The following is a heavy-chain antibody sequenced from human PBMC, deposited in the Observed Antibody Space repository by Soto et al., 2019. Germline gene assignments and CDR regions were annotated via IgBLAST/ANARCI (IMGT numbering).Heavy chain of an antibody. Sequence: SETLSLTCTVSGGSVSSGSYYWSWIRQPPGKGLEWIGYIYYSGSTNYNPSLKSRVTISVDTSKNQFSLKLSSVTAADTAVYYCARLFAGAEPIAYCGGDCYYWFDPWGQGTLVTVSS. CDR3: ARLFAGAEPIAYCGGDCYYWFDP. J-gene: IGHJ5*02. CDR1: GGSVSSGSYY. CDR2: IYYSGST. D-gene: IGHD2-21*02. V-gene: IGHV4-61*01.